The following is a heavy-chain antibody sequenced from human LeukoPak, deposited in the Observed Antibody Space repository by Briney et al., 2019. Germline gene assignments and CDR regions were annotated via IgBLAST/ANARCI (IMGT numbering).Heavy chain of an antibody. CDR1: GGSISSYY. Sequence: PSETLSLTCTVSGGSISSYYWSWIRQPPGKGLEWIGYIYYSGSTNYNPSLKSRVTISVDTSKNQFSLKLSSVTAADTAVYYCARDLVVGWPRRVFDYWGQGTLVTVSS. CDR2: IYYSGST. J-gene: IGHJ4*02. D-gene: IGHD2-15*01. CDR3: ARDLVVGWPRRVFDY. V-gene: IGHV4-59*01.